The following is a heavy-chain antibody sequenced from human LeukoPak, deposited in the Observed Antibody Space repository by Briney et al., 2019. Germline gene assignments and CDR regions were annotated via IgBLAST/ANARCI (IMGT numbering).Heavy chain of an antibody. CDR2: ISGRGDRT. CDR3: LIPAMNY. CDR1: RFSFSSYA. D-gene: IGHD2-2*01. Sequence: GGSLRLSCEVSRFSFSSYAMTWFRQAPGKGLEWVSAISGRGDRTSYADSVKGRVTISRDNSKNTLYPQMNSLRVEDTAIYYPLIPAMNYWGQGTLVIVSS. V-gene: IGHV3-23*01. J-gene: IGHJ4*02.